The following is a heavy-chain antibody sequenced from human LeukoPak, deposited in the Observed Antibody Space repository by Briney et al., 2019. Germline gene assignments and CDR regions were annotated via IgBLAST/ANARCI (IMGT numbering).Heavy chain of an antibody. CDR3: ARDLQPYDSSGYYYRRLYYFDY. J-gene: IGHJ4*02. CDR1: GGSISSYY. Sequence: PSETLSLTCTVSGGSISSYYWSWIRQPPGKGLEWIGYIYYSRSTNYYPSLKSRVTISVDTSKNQFSLKLSSVTAADTAVYYCARDLQPYDSSGYYYRRLYYFDYWGQGTLVTVSS. CDR2: IYYSRST. V-gene: IGHV4-59*12. D-gene: IGHD3-22*01.